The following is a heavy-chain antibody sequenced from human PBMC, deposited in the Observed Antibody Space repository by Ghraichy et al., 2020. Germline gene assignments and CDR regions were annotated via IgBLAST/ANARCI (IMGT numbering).Heavy chain of an antibody. CDR1: GGSISSYY. D-gene: IGHD4-11*01. Sequence: SETLSLTCTVSGGSISSYYWSWIRQPAGKGLEWIGRIYTSGSTNYNPSLKSRVTMSVDTSKNQFSLKLSSVTAADTAVYYCARLGWETTVIPIYYYYGMDVWGQGTTVTVSS. CDR3: ARLGWETTVIPIYYYYGMDV. V-gene: IGHV4-4*07. J-gene: IGHJ6*02. CDR2: IYTSGST.